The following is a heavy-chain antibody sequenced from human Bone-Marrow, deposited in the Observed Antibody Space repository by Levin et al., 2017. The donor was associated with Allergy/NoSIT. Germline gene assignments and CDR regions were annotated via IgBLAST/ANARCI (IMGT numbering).Heavy chain of an antibody. V-gene: IGHV4-31*03. CDR3: ATSAFYQDTSGYYFDS. J-gene: IGHJ4*02. Sequence: LRLSCTVSGDSVKNGVYYWSWIRQHPGKGLQWIGFVSYSGSMYSNPSLKSRVSISVDASKTQFSLKLTSVTAADTAVYYCATSAFYQDTSGYYFDSWGQGTLVTVSS. CDR1: GDSVKNGVYY. D-gene: IGHD6-13*01. CDR2: VSYSGSM.